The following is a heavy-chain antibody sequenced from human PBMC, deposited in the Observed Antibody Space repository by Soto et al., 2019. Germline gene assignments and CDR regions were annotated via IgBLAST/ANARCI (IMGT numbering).Heavy chain of an antibody. CDR2: INPNSGGT. D-gene: IGHD3-3*01. Sequence: ASVKVSCKASGYTFTGYYMHWVRQAPGQGLEWMGWINPNSGGTNYAQRFQGWVTMTRDTSISTAYMELSRLRSDDTAVYYCARVEIWSRFDPWGQGTLVTVSS. J-gene: IGHJ5*02. CDR1: GYTFTGYY. CDR3: ARVEIWSRFDP. V-gene: IGHV1-2*04.